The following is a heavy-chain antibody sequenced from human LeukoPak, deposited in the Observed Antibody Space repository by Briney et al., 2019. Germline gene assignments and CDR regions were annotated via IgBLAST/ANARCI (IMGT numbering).Heavy chain of an antibody. D-gene: IGHD2-15*01. CDR2: ISSSGSTI. J-gene: IGHJ4*02. V-gene: IGHV3-48*03. CDR1: GFTFSSYE. Sequence: GGSLRLSCAASGFTFSSYEMNWVRQAPGKGLEWVSYISSSGSTIYYADSVEGRFTISRDNSKNTLYLQMGSLRAEDMAVYYCAREYCSGGSCQYYFDYWGQGTLVTVSS. CDR3: AREYCSGGSCQYYFDY.